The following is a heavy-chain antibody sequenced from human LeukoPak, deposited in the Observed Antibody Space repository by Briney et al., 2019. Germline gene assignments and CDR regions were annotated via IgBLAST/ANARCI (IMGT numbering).Heavy chain of an antibody. V-gene: IGHV4-34*01. Sequence: SETLSLTCAVYGGSFSGYYWSWIRQPPGKGLEWFGEINHSGSTNYNPSLKSRVTISVDTSKNQFSLKLSSVTAADTAVYYCARGLRYSSSWARFDYWGQGTLVTVSS. CDR1: GGSFSGYY. CDR2: INHSGST. J-gene: IGHJ4*02. D-gene: IGHD6-13*01. CDR3: ARGLRYSSSWARFDY.